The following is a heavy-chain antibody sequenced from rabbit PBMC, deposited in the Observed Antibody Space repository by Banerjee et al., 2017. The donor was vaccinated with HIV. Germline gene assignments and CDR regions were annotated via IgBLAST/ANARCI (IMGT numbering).Heavy chain of an antibody. CDR3: AKTNGWGGFNL. J-gene: IGHJ4*01. V-gene: IGHV1S47*01. CDR2: IYSSNGDK. CDR1: GSDISSNA. Sequence: QEQLVESGGGLVQPEGSLTLTCKASGSDISSNAMCWVRQAPGKGLELIACIYSSNGDKWYASWVNGRFTISRSTSLNTVDLKMTSLTVADTATYFCAKTNGWGGFNLWGPGALVTVS. D-gene: IGHD4-1*01.